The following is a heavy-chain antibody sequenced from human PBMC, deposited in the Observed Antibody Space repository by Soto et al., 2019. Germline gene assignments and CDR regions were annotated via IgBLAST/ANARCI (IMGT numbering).Heavy chain of an antibody. CDR1: GGTFSSYT. V-gene: IGHV1-69*08. Sequence: QVQLVQSGAEVKKPGSSVKVSCKASGGTFSSYTISWVRQAPGQGIEWMGRIIPILGIANYAQKFQGRVTITADKSTSTAYMELSSLRSEDTAVYYCARDRTYCGGDCYSSDYWGQGTLVTVSS. D-gene: IGHD2-21*02. J-gene: IGHJ4*02. CDR3: ARDRTYCGGDCYSSDY. CDR2: IIPILGIA.